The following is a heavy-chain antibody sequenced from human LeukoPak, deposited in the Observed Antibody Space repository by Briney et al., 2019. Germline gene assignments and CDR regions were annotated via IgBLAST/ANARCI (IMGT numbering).Heavy chain of an antibody. J-gene: IGHJ4*02. CDR3: ARCISMVRGVIRPPDY. V-gene: IGHV4-39*01. CDR1: GGSISSSSYY. CDR2: IYYSGNT. Sequence: SETLSLTCTVSGGSISSSSYYWGWIRQPPGKGLEWIGSIYYSGNTYYNPSLKSRVTISVDTSKNQSSLKLSSVTAADTAVYYCARCISMVRGVIRPPDYWGQGTLVTVSS. D-gene: IGHD3-10*01.